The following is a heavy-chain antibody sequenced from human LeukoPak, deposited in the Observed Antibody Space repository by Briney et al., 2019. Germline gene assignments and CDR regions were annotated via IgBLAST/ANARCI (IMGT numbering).Heavy chain of an antibody. J-gene: IGHJ6*03. CDR3: ARGALWFGYYYMDV. CDR2: INPNSGGT. CDR1: GYTFTGYY. V-gene: IGHV1-2*02. D-gene: IGHD3-10*01. Sequence: ASVKVSCKASGYTFTGYYMHWVRQAPGQGLEWMGWINPNSGGTNYAQKFQGRVTMTRDTSISTAYMELSRLRSDDTAVYYCARGALWFGYYYMDVWGKGTTVTISS.